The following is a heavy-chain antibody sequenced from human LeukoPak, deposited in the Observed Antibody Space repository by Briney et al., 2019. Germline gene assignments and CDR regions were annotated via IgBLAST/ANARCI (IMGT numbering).Heavy chain of an antibody. J-gene: IGHJ4*02. CDR1: GFTFSGSA. Sequence: GGSLKLSCAASGFTFSGSAMHWVRQASGKGLEWVGRIRSKANSYATAYAASVKGRFTISRDDSKNTAYLQMNSLKTEDTAVYYCKYYDSSGYYPSDYWGRGTLVTVSS. D-gene: IGHD3-22*01. CDR3: KYYDSSGYYPSDY. V-gene: IGHV3-73*01. CDR2: IRSKANSYAT.